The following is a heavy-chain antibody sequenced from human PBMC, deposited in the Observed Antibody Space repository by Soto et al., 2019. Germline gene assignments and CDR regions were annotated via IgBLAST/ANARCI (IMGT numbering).Heavy chain of an antibody. J-gene: IGHJ6*02. D-gene: IGHD6-13*01. CDR3: ATQRPWHQLVKFGTSYGVDV. CDR1: GISFSSSA. CDR2: ISGTGGST. V-gene: IGHV3-23*01. Sequence: PGGSLRFPCAPGGISFSSSAMSWVSQAPGEGLKRGSAISGTGGSTYYADSVKGRFTISRDNSKNTLYLQMNSLRAEDTAADDCATQRPWHQLVKFGTSYGVDVCGLGSAVTV.